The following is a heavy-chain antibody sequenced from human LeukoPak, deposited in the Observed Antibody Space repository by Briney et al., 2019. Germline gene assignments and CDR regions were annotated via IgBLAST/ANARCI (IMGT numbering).Heavy chain of an antibody. D-gene: IGHD6-13*01. CDR3: AKDRETRYSSNLFDY. Sequence: GGSLRLSCAASGFTFSSYAMSWVRQAPGKGLEWVSAISGSGGSTYYADSVKGRFTISRDNYKNTLYLQMNSLRAEDTAVYYCAKDRETRYSSNLFDYWGQGTLVTVSS. CDR1: GFTFSSYA. CDR2: ISGSGGST. J-gene: IGHJ4*02. V-gene: IGHV3-23*01.